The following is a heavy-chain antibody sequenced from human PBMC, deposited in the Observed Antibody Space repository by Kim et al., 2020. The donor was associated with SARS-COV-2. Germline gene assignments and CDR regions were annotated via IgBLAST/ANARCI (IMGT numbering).Heavy chain of an antibody. CDR3: ARWFGELFFGSGDYYFDY. V-gene: IGHV4-34*01. Sequence: SETLSLTCAVYGGSFSGYYWSWIRQPPGKGLEWIGEINHSGSTNYNPSLKSRVTISVDTSKNQFSLKLSSVTAVDTSVYYCARWFGELFFGSGDYYFDYWGQGTLVTVSS. D-gene: IGHD3-10*01. CDR1: GGSFSGYY. J-gene: IGHJ4*02. CDR2: INHSGST.